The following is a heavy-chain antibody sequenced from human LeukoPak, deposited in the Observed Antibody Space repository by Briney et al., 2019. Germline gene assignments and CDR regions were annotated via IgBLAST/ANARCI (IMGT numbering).Heavy chain of an antibody. CDR2: IYHSGST. J-gene: IGHJ3*02. Sequence: SETLSLTCAVSGGSNSSSNWWSWVRQPPGKGLEWIGEIYHSGSTNYNPSLKSRVTISVDKSKNQFSLKLSSVTAADTAVYYCARESGGSYGVYAFDIWGQGTMVSVSS. CDR3: ARESGGSYGVYAFDI. CDR1: GGSNSSSNW. V-gene: IGHV4-4*02. D-gene: IGHD1-26*01.